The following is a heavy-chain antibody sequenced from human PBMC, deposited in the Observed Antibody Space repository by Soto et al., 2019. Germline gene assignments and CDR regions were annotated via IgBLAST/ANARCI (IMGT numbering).Heavy chain of an antibody. V-gene: IGHV1-69*01. J-gene: IGHJ6*02. CDR3: ASLPQDWNYVGYYYYYYGMDV. CDR2: IIPIFGTA. Sequence: QVQLVQSGAEVKKPGSSVQFSCKASGGTFSSYAISWVRQAPGQRLEWLGGIIPIFGTANYAQKLQGRVTITADESESTAHIELSSLGSEDTGVYYCASLPQDWNYVGYYYYYYGMDVWCQGTTVT. D-gene: IGHD1-7*01. CDR1: GGTFSSYA.